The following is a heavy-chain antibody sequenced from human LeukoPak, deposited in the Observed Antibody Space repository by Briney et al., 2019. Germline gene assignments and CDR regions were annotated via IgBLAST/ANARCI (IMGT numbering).Heavy chain of an antibody. CDR1: GFTFSSYA. D-gene: IGHD1-26*01. J-gene: IGHJ4*02. CDR2: ISYDGSNK. CDR3: ARGKSWELPRPLDY. V-gene: IGHV3-30-3*01. Sequence: GGSLRLSCAASGFTFSSYAMHWVRQAPGKGLEWVAVISYDGSNKYYADSVKGRFTISRDNSKNTLYLQMNSLRAEDTAVYYCARGKSWELPRPLDYWGQGTLVTVSS.